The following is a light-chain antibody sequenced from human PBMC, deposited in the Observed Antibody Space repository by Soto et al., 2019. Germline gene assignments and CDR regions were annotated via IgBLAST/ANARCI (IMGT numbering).Light chain of an antibody. J-gene: IGLJ3*02. V-gene: IGLV1-47*01. CDR1: SSNIGSNY. CDR2: RNN. Sequence: QSVLTQPPSASGTPGQRVTISCSGSSSNIGSNYVYWYQQLPGTAPKLLIYRNNQRPSGVPDRFSGSKSCTAASLAISGLRSEYGADYYRALWGDSPSGPHCVFGGGTKLTVL. CDR3: ALWGDSPSGPHCV.